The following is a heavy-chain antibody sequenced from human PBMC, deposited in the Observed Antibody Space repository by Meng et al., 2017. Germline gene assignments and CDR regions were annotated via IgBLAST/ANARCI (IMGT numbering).Heavy chain of an antibody. CDR2: ISGDGSIT. J-gene: IGHJ4*02. V-gene: IGHV3-74*01. CDR1: GFTFNNYW. D-gene: IGHD1-1*01. Sequence: GSGGGLVQPGGSLRLSCAASGFTFNNYWMHWVRQVPGKGLVWVSRISGDGSITNYADSVKGRFTISRDNAKNTLYLQMNSLRPEDTAVYYCLDEAPRSDYWGQGSLVTVSS. CDR3: LDEAPRSDY.